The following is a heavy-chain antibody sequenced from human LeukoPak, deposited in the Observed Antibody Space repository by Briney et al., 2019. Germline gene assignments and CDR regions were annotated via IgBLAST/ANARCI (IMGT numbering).Heavy chain of an antibody. CDR2: MYYSGST. D-gene: IGHD3-22*01. CDR1: GGSIRSYY. J-gene: IGHJ4*02. V-gene: IGHV4-59*01. Sequence: TSETLSLTCTVSGGSIRSYYWSWTRQPPGKGLEWIGYMYYSGSTNYNPALKSRVTISVDTSKNQFSLRLSSVTAADTAVYYCARVRALSFYDSSGDLFYFDYWGQGTLVTVSS. CDR3: ARVRALSFYDSSGDLFYFDY.